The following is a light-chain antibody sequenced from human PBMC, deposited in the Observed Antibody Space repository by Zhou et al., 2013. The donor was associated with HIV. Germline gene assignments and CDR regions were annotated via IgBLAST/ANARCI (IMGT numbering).Light chain of an antibody. CDR2: KAV. V-gene: IGKV1-5*03. Sequence: DIQMTQSPSTLSASVGDRVTLTCRASQSISSWLAWYQQKPGKAPKLLIYKAVSLQSGVPSRFSGSGSGTDFTLTISSLQPEDFATYYCQQSDSTPWTFGQGTKLEIK. CDR1: QSISSW. J-gene: IGKJ2*02. CDR3: QQSDSTPWT.